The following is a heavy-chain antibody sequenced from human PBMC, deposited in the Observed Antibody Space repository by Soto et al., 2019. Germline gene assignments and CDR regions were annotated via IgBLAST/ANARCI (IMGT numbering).Heavy chain of an antibody. V-gene: IGHV4-34*01. CDR2: INHSGST. Sequence: SETLSLTCAVYGGSFSGYYWSWIRQPPGKGLEWIGEINHSGSTNYNPSLKSRVTISVDTSKNQFSLKLSSVTAADTAVYYCASARDYYGSGSYPAYAFDIWGQGTMVTVSS. CDR3: ASARDYYGSGSYPAYAFDI. CDR1: GGSFSGYY. J-gene: IGHJ3*02. D-gene: IGHD3-10*01.